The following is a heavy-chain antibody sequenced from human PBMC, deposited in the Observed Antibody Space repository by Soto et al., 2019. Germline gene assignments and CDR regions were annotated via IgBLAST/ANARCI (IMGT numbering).Heavy chain of an antibody. CDR2: ISYDGSNK. CDR1: GFTFSSYG. V-gene: IGHV3-30*18. CDR3: AKDRQLVRYYYYGMDV. J-gene: IGHJ6*02. D-gene: IGHD6-6*01. Sequence: GGSLRLSCAASGFTFSSYGMHWVRQAPGKGLEWVAVISYDGSNKYYADSVKGRFTISRDNSKNTLYLQMNSLRAEDTAVYYCAKDRQLVRYYYYGMDVWGQGTTVTVSS.